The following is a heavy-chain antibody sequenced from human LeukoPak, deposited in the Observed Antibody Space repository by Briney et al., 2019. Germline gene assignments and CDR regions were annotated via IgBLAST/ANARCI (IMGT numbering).Heavy chain of an antibody. CDR1: GITLSNYG. D-gene: IGHD3-22*01. CDR2: ISDRGSRT. J-gene: IGHJ4*02. V-gene: IGHV3-23*01. Sequence: GGSLRRSCAVSGITLSNYGMSWVRQAPGKGLEWVAGISDRGSRTDYADSVKGRFTISTAIPKDTMYLQMNSLRAEDTAVYFCAKRGVVIRVILVGFHKEAYYFDSWGQGALVTVSP. CDR3: AKRGVVIRVILVGFHKEAYYFDS.